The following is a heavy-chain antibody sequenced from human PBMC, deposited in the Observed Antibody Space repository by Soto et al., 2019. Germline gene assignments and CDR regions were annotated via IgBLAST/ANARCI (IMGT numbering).Heavy chain of an antibody. Sequence: QVQLVESGGNVVQPGRSLRLSCVASGFIFNNYGMHWVRQAPGKGLEWVAVISYDGSNKYYVDSVKGRFTISRDNSKNTLYLQMNSLRAEDTAEYYCAKDRDYGDYPNYFDYWGQGTLVTVSS. D-gene: IGHD4-17*01. CDR2: ISYDGSNK. J-gene: IGHJ4*02. CDR1: GFIFNNYG. CDR3: AKDRDYGDYPNYFDY. V-gene: IGHV3-30*18.